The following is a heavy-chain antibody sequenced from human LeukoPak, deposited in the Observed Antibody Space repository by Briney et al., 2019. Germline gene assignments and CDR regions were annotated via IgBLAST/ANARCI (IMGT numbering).Heavy chain of an antibody. Sequence: SETLSLTCTVSGGSISSGDYYWSWIRQPPGKGLEWIGEINHSGSTNYNPSLKSRVTISVDTSKNQFSLKLSSVTAADTAVYYCARGWKSGYYPYYFDYWGQGTLVTVSS. D-gene: IGHD3-3*01. V-gene: IGHV4-39*07. J-gene: IGHJ4*02. CDR1: GGSISSGDYY. CDR3: ARGWKSGYYPYYFDY. CDR2: INHSGST.